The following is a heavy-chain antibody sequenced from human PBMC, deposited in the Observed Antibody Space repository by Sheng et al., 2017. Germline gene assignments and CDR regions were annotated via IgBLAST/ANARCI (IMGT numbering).Heavy chain of an antibody. Sequence: EVQLVESGGGLVQPGRSLRLSCAASGFTFDDYAMHWVRQAPGKGLEWVSGINWNSGIKNYADSVKGRFTISRDNAKNALYLQMNSLRGDDMALYYCAKAKGRDGYNSLHFESWGQGTLVTVS. D-gene: IGHD1-1*01. CDR2: INWNSGIK. J-gene: IGHJ4*02. V-gene: IGHV3-9*03. CDR3: AKAKGRDGYNSLHFES. CDR1: GFTFDDYA.